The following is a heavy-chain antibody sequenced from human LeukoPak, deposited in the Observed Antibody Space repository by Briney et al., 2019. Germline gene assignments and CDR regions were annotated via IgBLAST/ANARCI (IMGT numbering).Heavy chain of an antibody. CDR2: ISAYGNT. CDR1: GYTFTIYG. J-gene: IGHJ4*02. Sequence: ASVKVSCKTSGYTFTIYGISWVRQAPGQGLEWMGLISAYGNTNYAQNLQGRVTITADKSTSTAYMELSSLRSEDTAVYYCARDSYVEVTYYYGSGSYGDYWGQGTLVTVCS. V-gene: IGHV1-18*01. CDR3: ARDSYVEVTYYYGSGSYGDY. D-gene: IGHD3-10*01.